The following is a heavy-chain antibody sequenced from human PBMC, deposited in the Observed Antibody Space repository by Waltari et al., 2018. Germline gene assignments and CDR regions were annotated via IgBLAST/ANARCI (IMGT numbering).Heavy chain of an antibody. J-gene: IGHJ4*02. CDR3: AASTVFGVVVDY. CDR1: GVSARRGSFS. D-gene: IGHD3-3*01. CDR2: SILGRT. Sequence: QVYLQESGPGVVEPSQTLSLTCRVFGVSARRGSFSWTWIRQPAGKGLEWVGYSILGRTNYNPSLKSRVNISVDTSKNQFSLNLSSVTAADTAVYFCAASTVFGVVVDYWGQGTPVTVSS. V-gene: IGHV4-61*09.